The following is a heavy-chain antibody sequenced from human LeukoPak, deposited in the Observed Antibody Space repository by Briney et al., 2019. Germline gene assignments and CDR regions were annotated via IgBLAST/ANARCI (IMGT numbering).Heavy chain of an antibody. CDR1: GDSISDSKYF. Sequence: SETLSLTCTVFGDSISDSKYFWGWIRQPPGKGLEWIGYIYHSGSTYYNPSLKSRVTISVDTSKNQFSLKLSSVTAADTAVYYCARRSYSASYYLDYWAQGTLVTVSS. J-gene: IGHJ4*02. CDR2: IYHSGST. D-gene: IGHD1-26*01. CDR3: ARRSYSASYYLDY. V-gene: IGHV4-39*07.